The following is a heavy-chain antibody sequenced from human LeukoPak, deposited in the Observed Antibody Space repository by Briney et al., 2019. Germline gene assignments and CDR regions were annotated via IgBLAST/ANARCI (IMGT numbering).Heavy chain of an antibody. J-gene: IGHJ1*01. V-gene: IGHV3-30*02. D-gene: IGHD6-6*01. Sequence: PGGSLRLSCAASGFPFSSSGMHWVRQAPGKGLEWVTFIHADGNSKYYADSVEGRFTVSRDSPKNTLSLQMNSLRVEDTAVYYCARSLTAREYFQRWGQGTLVTVSS. CDR3: ARSLTAREYFQR. CDR1: GFPFSSSG. CDR2: IHADGNSK.